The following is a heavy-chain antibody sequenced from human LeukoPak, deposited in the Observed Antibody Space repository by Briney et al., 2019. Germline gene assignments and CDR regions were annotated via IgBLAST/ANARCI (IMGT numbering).Heavy chain of an antibody. V-gene: IGHV4-59*08. Sequence: EPLSLTCSVSGVYISSYYWSWIRQPPGKGLEWIEYIYYRARTNYHPSLKSRLTISVHTPKNQFSVTLRSVTGADTAVYYFATEVAGTRFLPYWAGGILVTVSS. CDR2: IYYRART. CDR3: ATEVAGTRFLPY. D-gene: IGHD6-19*01. J-gene: IGHJ4*02. CDR1: GVYISSYY.